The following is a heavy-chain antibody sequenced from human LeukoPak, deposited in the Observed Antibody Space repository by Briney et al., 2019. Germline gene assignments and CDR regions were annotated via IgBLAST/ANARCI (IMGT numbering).Heavy chain of an antibody. D-gene: IGHD3-10*01. CDR1: GYTFTGYY. CDR2: IIPIFGTA. V-gene: IGHV1-69*05. J-gene: IGHJ4*02. Sequence: ASAKVSCKASGYTFTGYYMHWVRQAPGQGLEWMGGIIPIFGTANYAQKFQGRVTITTDESTSTAYMELSSLRSEDAAVYYCARVPSMVRGVYYFDYWGQGTLVTVSS. CDR3: ARVPSMVRGVYYFDY.